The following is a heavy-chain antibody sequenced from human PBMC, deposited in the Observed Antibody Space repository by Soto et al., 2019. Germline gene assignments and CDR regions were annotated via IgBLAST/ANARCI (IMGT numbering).Heavy chain of an antibody. V-gene: IGHV4-39*01. CDR2: IFYSGST. CDR3: ARRYGYSFDY. J-gene: IGHJ4*02. D-gene: IGHD1-1*01. CDR1: CYSITSSNYF. Sequence: SDTLSLTCTVSCYSITSSNYFWGWIRQPPGKGLEWIGTIFYSGSTYYNPSLKSRVTISVDTSKNQFSLKLTSVTAADTAVYYCARRYGYSFDYWGQGTLVT.